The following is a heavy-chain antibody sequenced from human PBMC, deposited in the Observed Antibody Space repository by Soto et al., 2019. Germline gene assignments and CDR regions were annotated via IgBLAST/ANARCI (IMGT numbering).Heavy chain of an antibody. CDR1: GFTFDDYA. D-gene: IGHD2-8*01. Sequence: EVQLVESGGGLVQPGRSLRLSCAASGFTFDDYAMHWVRQAPGKGLEWVSGISWNSGSIGYADSVKGRFTISRDNAKNSLYLQMNSLRAEDTALYYWAKDIYAGRYNWFDPWGQGTLVTVSS. CDR3: AKDIYAGRYNWFDP. J-gene: IGHJ5*02. CDR2: ISWNSGSI. V-gene: IGHV3-9*01.